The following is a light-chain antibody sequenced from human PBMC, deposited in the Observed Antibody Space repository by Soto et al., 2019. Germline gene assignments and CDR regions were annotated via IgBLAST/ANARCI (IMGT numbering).Light chain of an antibody. CDR2: DVS. Sequence: DIQMTQSPSTLSASIGDRVTITCRASQSVNSWLAWYHQKPGKAPKLPIYDVSTLETGVPSRFSGSGSGTEFSLTISSLQPDDFGTYYCQQYGAYPYTIGQGTKLEI. CDR1: QSVNSW. CDR3: QQYGAYPYT. V-gene: IGKV1-5*01. J-gene: IGKJ2*01.